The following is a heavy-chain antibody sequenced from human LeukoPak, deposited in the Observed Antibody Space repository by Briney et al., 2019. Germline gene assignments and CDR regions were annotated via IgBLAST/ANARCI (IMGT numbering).Heavy chain of an antibody. D-gene: IGHD6-19*01. CDR3: AKDSYSSGWFSDFQH. Sequence: GGSLRLSCAASGFTFSSYAMSWVRQAPGKGLEWVSAISGSGGSTYYADSVKGWFTISRDNSKNTLYLQMNSLRVEDTAVYYCAKDSYSSGWFSDFQHWGQGTLVTVSS. CDR2: ISGSGGST. J-gene: IGHJ1*01. V-gene: IGHV3-23*01. CDR1: GFTFSSYA.